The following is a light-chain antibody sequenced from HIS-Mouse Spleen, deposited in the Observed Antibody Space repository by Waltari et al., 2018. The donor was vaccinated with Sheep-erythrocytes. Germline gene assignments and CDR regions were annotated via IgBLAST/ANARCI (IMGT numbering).Light chain of an antibody. CDR1: SSDVGGYNY. CDR3: SSYTSSSTPVV. V-gene: IGLV2-14*01. J-gene: IGLJ2*01. Sequence: QSALTQPASVSGSPGQSITISCTGTSSDVGGYNYVSWYQQHPGKAPKLMIYEVSNRPEGFSNRFSGSKSGNTASLTISGLQAEDEADYYCSSYTSSSTPVVFGGGTKLTVL. CDR2: EVS.